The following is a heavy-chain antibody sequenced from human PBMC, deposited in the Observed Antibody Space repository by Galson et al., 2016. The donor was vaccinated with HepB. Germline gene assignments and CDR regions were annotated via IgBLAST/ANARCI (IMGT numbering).Heavy chain of an antibody. CDR2: IYWDYDK. CDR3: AHSRLTYCTGGSCKRLTTYFDF. J-gene: IGHJ4*02. D-gene: IGHD2-15*01. CDR1: GFSLSTSAVA. V-gene: IGHV2-5*02. Sequence: PALVKPTQTLTLTCSFSGFSLSTSAVAAGWIRQPPGKALEWLALIYWDYDKRYSPSLKNKVSITKDTSKNQVILTVTDMDPVDTATYYCAHSRLTYCTGGSCKRLTTYFDFWGQGILVTVSS.